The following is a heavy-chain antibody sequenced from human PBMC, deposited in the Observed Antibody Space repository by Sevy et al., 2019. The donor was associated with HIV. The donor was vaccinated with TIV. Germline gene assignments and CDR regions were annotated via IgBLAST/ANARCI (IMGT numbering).Heavy chain of an antibody. D-gene: IGHD3-10*01. CDR1: GGTFSSYA. CDR2: IIPIFCTA. V-gene: IGHV1-69*13. Sequence: ASVKVSCKASGGTFSSYAISWVRQAPGQGLEWMGGIIPIFCTANYAQKFQGRVTITADERTSTAYMELSSLRSEDAAVYYCARRTSGSGTAFDIWGQGTMVTVSS. J-gene: IGHJ3*02. CDR3: ARRTSGSGTAFDI.